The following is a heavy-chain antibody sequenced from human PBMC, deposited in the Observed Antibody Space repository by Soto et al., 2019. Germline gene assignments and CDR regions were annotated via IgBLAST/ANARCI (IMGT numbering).Heavy chain of an antibody. CDR3: ARAQQQLVLER. D-gene: IGHD6-13*01. V-gene: IGHV1-3*05. CDR2: INAGNGNT. Sequence: QVQLVQSGAEEKKPGASVKVSCKASGYTFTSYAMHWVRQAPGQRLEWMGWINAGNGNTKYSQKFQGRVTITRDTSESTAYMALSSLRSEDTAVYYCARAQQQLVLERWGQGTLVTVSS. J-gene: IGHJ4*02. CDR1: GYTFTSYA.